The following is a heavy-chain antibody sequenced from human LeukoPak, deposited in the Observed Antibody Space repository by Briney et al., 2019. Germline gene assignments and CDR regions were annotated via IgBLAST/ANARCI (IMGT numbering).Heavy chain of an antibody. J-gene: IGHJ4*02. CDR1: GGSISSGGYY. CDR2: IYYSGST. Sequence: SQTLSLTCTVSGGSISSGGYYWSWIRQHPGKGLEWIGYIYYSGSTYYNPSLKSRVTISVDTSKNQFSLKLSSVTAADPAVYYCARNPTRYCTNGVCPYFDYWGQGTLVTVSS. D-gene: IGHD2-8*01. V-gene: IGHV4-31*03. CDR3: ARNPTRYCTNGVCPYFDY.